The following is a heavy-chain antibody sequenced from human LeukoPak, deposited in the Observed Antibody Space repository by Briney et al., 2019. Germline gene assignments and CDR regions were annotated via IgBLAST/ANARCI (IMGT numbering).Heavy chain of an antibody. D-gene: IGHD3-22*01. CDR1: GFTFSSYW. V-gene: IGHV3-23*01. CDR3: AKNAYYDSSGLSYFDY. J-gene: IGHJ4*02. CDR2: ISGSGGST. Sequence: GGSLRLSCAASGFTFSSYWMNWARQAPGKGLEWVSAISGSGGSTYYADSVKGRFTISRDNFKNTLYLQMNSLRAEDTAVYYCAKNAYYDSSGLSYFDYWGQGTLVTVSS.